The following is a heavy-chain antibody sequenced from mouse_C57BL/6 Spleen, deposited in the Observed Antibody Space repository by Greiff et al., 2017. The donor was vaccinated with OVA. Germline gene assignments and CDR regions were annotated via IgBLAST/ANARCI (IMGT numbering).Heavy chain of an antibody. CDR3: ARQSEGYDY. D-gene: IGHD3-1*01. Sequence: EVKLVESGGDLVKPGGSLKLSCAASGFTFSSYGMSWVRQTPDKRLEWVATISSGGSYTYYPDSVKGRFTISRDNAKNTLYLQMSSLKSEDTAMYYCARQSEGYDYWGQGTTLTASS. CDR2: ISSGGSYT. V-gene: IGHV5-6*01. CDR1: GFTFSSYG. J-gene: IGHJ2*01.